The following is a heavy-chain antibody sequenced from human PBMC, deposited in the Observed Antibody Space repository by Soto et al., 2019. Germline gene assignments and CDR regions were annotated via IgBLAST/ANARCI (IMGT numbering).Heavy chain of an antibody. CDR3: ARDLDSDGHTYSDGMDV. J-gene: IGHJ6*02. V-gene: IGHV3-30-3*01. Sequence: QVQLVESGGGVVQPGRSLRLSCAASGFTFSSYAMHWVRQAPGKGLEWVAVISYDGSNKYYADSVKGRFTISRDNSKNTLYLQMNSLRAEDTAVYYCARDLDSDGHTYSDGMDVWGQGTTVTVSS. CDR2: ISYDGSNK. D-gene: IGHD5-18*01. CDR1: GFTFSSYA.